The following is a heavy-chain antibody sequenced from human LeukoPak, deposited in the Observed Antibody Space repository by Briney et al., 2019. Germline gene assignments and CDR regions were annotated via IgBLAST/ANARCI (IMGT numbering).Heavy chain of an antibody. Sequence: ASVKVSCKASEYTFTGYYMHWVRQAPGQGLEWMGWINPNSGGTNYAQKFQGRVTMTRDTSISTAYMELSRLRSDDTAVYYCARVTPDTAAAGPALDYWGQGTLVTVSS. J-gene: IGHJ4*02. CDR1: EYTFTGYY. V-gene: IGHV1-2*02. CDR2: INPNSGGT. CDR3: ARVTPDTAAAGPALDY. D-gene: IGHD6-13*01.